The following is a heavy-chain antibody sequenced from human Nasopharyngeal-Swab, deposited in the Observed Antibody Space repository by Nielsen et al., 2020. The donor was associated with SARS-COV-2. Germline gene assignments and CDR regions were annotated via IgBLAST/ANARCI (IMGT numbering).Heavy chain of an antibody. CDR2: IIPIFGTA. D-gene: IGHD4-17*01. V-gene: IGHV1-69*01. Sequence: WVRQPPGQGLEWMGGIIPIFGTANYAQKFQGRVTITADETTSTAYMELSSLRSEDTAVYYCAGGSDYDYYYYGMDVWGQGTTVTVSS. CDR3: AGGSDYDYYYYGMDV. J-gene: IGHJ6*02.